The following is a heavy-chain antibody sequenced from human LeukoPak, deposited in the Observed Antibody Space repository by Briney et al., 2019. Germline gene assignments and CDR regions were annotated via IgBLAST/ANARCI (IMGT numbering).Heavy chain of an antibody. V-gene: IGHV4-39*07. D-gene: IGHD2/OR15-2a*01. CDR1: GGSITSSSSY. Sequence: PSETLSLPCTVSGGSITSSSSYWGWIRQPPGKGVEWIETIYYSRSTDFNPSLKSRVTISVDTSNNQSSLKLSSVTAADPAVYYCAGRISRSRIWYFYLWGRGTLVTVSS. CDR3: AGRISRSRIWYFYL. CDR2: IYYSRST. J-gene: IGHJ2*01.